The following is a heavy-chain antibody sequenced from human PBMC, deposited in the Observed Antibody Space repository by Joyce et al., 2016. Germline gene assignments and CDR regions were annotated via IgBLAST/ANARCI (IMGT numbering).Heavy chain of an antibody. J-gene: IGHJ5*02. CDR3: ARHAFWRLDL. CDR1: GFTFTDYW. CDR2: IKPDGTEK. Sequence: DVQLVDSGGDLVQPGESLRLSCAASGFTFTDYWMTWIRQAPGKGLEWVDHIKPDGTEKYYVDSLKGRFTISRDNAKDSLFLQMNSLRAEDTAVYYCARHAFWRLDLWGQGTLVTVSS. D-gene: IGHD3-3*01. V-gene: IGHV3-7*01.